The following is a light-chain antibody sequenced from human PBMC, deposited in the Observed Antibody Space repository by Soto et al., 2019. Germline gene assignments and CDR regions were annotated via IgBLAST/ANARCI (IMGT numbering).Light chain of an antibody. CDR2: EVN. CDR3: NSYTSSSTWV. V-gene: IGLV2-14*01. J-gene: IGLJ3*02. CDR1: SSDFGDYNY. Sequence: QSALTQPASVSGSPGQSITISCSGTSSDFGDYNYVSWYQHHPGRAPKLILYEVNNRPSGVSDRFSGSKSGHTASLSISGLQAEDEADYYCNSYTSSSTWVFGGGTKLTVL.